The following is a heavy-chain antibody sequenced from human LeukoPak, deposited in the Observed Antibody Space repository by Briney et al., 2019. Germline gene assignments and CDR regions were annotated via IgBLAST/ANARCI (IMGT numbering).Heavy chain of an antibody. Sequence: SETLSLTCTVYGGSISSYYWSWIRQPPGKGLDWIGYIYYSGSTNYNPSLKSRVTISVDTSKNQFTLELSSVTAADKAVYYCARDNWNYGSSMDVWGQGNTVTVSS. J-gene: IGHJ6*02. V-gene: IGHV4-59*01. CDR3: ARDNWNYGSSMDV. CDR2: IYYSGST. D-gene: IGHD1-7*01. CDR1: GGSISSYY.